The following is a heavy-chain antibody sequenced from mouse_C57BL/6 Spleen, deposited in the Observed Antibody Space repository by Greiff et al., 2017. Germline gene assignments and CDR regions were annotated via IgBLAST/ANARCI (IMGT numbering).Heavy chain of an antibody. CDR1: GYAFSSYW. CDR2: IYPGDGDT. CDR3: ARTPLYDSLFAY. J-gene: IGHJ3*01. D-gene: IGHD2-4*01. V-gene: IGHV1-80*01. Sequence: VKLMESGAELVKPGASVKISCKASGYAFSSYWMNWVKQRPGKGLEWIGQIYPGDGDTNYNGKFKGKATLTADKSSSTAYMQLSSLTSEDSAVYFCARTPLYDSLFAYWGQGTLVTVSA.